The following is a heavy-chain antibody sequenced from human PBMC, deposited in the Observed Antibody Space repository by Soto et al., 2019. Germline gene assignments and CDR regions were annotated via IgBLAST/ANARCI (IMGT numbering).Heavy chain of an antibody. J-gene: IGHJ6*02. CDR1: GYTFTGCY. CDR2: INPNSGGT. V-gene: IGHV1-2*02. D-gene: IGHD3-3*01. CDR3: ARKAPRARHYDFWSGPSYGMDV. Sequence: ASVKVSCKASGYTFTGCYMHWVRQAPGQGLEWMGWINPNSGGTNYAQKFQGRVTMTRDTSISTAYMELSRLRSDDTAVYYCARKAPRARHYDFWSGPSYGMDVWGQGTTVTVSS.